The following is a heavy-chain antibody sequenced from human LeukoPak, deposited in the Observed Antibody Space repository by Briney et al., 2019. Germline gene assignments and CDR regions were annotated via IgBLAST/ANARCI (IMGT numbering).Heavy chain of an antibody. CDR1: GFPFSTYW. V-gene: IGHV3-7*01. Sequence: PGGSLRLSCAACGFPFSTYWMSWVRQAPGKGLEWVANINQDGTEKYYVDSVKGRFTISRDYAKNSLYLQMNSLRVEDTAVYYCAKVAKYYYGPETYYFFEQWGQGTPVTASS. CDR2: INQDGTEK. J-gene: IGHJ4*02. D-gene: IGHD3-10*01. CDR3: AKVAKYYYGPETYYFFEQ.